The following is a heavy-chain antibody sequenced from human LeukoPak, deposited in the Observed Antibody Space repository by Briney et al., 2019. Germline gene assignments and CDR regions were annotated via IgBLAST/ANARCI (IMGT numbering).Heavy chain of an antibody. CDR1: GGSISSYY. Sequence: SETLSLTCTVSGGSISSYYWSWLRQPPGKGLEWIGYIYYSGSTNYNPSLKSRVTISVDTSKNQFSLKLSSVTAADTAVYYCARARSTVTTDLGFVYYYYGMDVWGQGTTVTVSS. J-gene: IGHJ6*02. CDR3: ARARSTVTTDLGFVYYYYGMDV. CDR2: IYYSGST. D-gene: IGHD4-17*01. V-gene: IGHV4-59*01.